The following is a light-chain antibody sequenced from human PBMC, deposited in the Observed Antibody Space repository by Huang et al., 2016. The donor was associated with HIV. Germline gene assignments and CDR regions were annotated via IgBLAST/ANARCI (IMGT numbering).Light chain of an antibody. Sequence: EVVMTQSPVTLSVSPGERATLSCRASQSVNNKLSWFQQKPGQAHRLLIHEASIRATGIPYRFSGSGSGTEFTLTISSLQSEDFAVYYCQQYNNWPPWTFGQGTKVEIK. J-gene: IGKJ1*01. CDR2: EAS. CDR1: QSVNNK. V-gene: IGKV3-15*01. CDR3: QQYNNWPPWT.